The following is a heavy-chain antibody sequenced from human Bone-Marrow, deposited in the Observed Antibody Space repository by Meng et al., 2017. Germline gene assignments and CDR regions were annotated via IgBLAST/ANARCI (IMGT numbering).Heavy chain of an antibody. J-gene: IGHJ4*02. D-gene: IGHD5-18*01. CDR2: ISSSGSTI. CDR1: GFTFSSYE. V-gene: IGHV3-48*03. Sequence: GESLKTPCAASGFTFSSYEMNWVRQAPGKGLEWVSYISSSGSTIYYADSVKGRFTISRDNAKNSLYLQMNSLRAEDTAVYYCARVGYSYAGNYWGQGTLVTVSS. CDR3: ARVGYSYAGNY.